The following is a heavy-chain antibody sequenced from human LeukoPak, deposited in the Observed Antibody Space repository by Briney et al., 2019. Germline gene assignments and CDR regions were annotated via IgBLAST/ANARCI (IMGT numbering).Heavy chain of an antibody. D-gene: IGHD3-10*01. CDR2: IYTSGST. J-gene: IGHJ2*01. CDR1: VGSISSYY. V-gene: IGHV4-4*07. CDR3: ARGIYGSGSYYNGGWYFDL. Sequence: SETLSLTCTVSVGSISSYYWSWIRQPAGKGLEWIGRIYTSGSTNYNPSLKSRVTMSVDTSKNQFSLKLSSVTAADTAVYYCARGIYGSGSYYNGGWYFDLWGRGTLVTVSS.